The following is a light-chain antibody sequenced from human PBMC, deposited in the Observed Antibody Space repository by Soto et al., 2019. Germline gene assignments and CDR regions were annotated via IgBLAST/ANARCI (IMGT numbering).Light chain of an antibody. Sequence: QSVLTQPASVSGSPGQSITISCTGTSSDVGSYNYVSWYQQHPGKAPKLVIYGVTNRPSGVSSRFSGSKSGNTASLTISGLQAEDEADYYCSSYTTSSTLVFGAGTKVTVL. CDR2: GVT. CDR1: SSDVGSYNY. J-gene: IGLJ1*01. V-gene: IGLV2-14*03. CDR3: SSYTTSSTLV.